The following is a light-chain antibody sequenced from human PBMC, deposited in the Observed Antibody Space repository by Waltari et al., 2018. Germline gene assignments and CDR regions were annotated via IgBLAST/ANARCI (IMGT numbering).Light chain of an antibody. V-gene: IGLV2-14*01. Sequence: QSALTQPASVSGSPGQSITISCTGTSSDVGGYNYVSWYQHHPGKAPKLLVYEVPNRPLGVSYRFSGSRSGNTASLTISGLQAEDEADYYCHSHTSSITTVIFGGGTKLTV. CDR1: SSDVGGYNY. J-gene: IGLJ2*01. CDR2: EVP. CDR3: HSHTSSITTVI.